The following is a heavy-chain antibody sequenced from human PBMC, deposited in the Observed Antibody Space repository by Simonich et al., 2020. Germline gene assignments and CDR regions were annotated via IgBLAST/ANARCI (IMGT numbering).Heavy chain of an antibody. CDR2: INPNSGGK. V-gene: IGHV1-2*02. CDR1: GYTFTGYY. CDR3: ARDPVVPAAIRNAFDI. J-gene: IGHJ3*02. Sequence: QVQLVQSGAEVKKPGASVKVSCKASGYTFTGYYMHWVRQAPGQGLGGMGWINPNSGGKNYAQKVQGRVTMTRDTSISTAYMELSRLRSDDTAVYYCARDPVVPAAIRNAFDIWGQGTMVTVSS. D-gene: IGHD2-2*01.